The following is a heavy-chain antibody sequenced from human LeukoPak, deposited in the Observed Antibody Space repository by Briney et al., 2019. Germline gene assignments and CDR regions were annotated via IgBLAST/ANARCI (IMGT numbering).Heavy chain of an antibody. CDR3: ARDWKYYYGSGSYWGGGPYYNWFDP. Sequence: PGGSLRLSCAASGFTFSSYGMHWVRQAPGKGLEWVSYISSSGSTIYYADSVKGRFTISRDNAKNSLYLQMNSLRAEDTAVYYCARDWKYYYGSGSYWGGGPYYNWFDPWGQGTLVTVSS. J-gene: IGHJ5*02. V-gene: IGHV3-48*04. CDR1: GFTFSSYG. CDR2: ISSSGSTI. D-gene: IGHD3-10*01.